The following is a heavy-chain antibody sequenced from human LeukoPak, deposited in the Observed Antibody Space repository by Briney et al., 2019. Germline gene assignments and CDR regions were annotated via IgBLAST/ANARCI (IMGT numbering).Heavy chain of an antibody. CDR2: ISYDGSNK. J-gene: IGHJ4*02. D-gene: IGHD3-22*01. CDR3: ARTYYYDSSGYPPDY. Sequence: SGGSLRLSCAASGFTFSSYAMHWVRQAPGKGLEWVAVISYDGSNKYYADSVKGRFTISRDNSKNTLYLQMNSLRSDDTAVYYCARTYYYDSSGYPPDYWGQGTLVTVSS. V-gene: IGHV3-30*04. CDR1: GFTFSSYA.